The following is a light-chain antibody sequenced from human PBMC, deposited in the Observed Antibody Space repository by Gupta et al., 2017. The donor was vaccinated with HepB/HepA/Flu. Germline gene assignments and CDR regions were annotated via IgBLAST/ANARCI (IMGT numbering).Light chain of an antibody. CDR3: QRYNNSPTWT. Sequence: EIVLTQSPGTLSLSPGERATLSCRASQSVTSYLAWYQQKPGQAPRLLIYGASSRATGIPDRFSGSGSGTDFTLTISRLEPEDFAVYHCQRYNNSPTWTFGQGTKVEIK. CDR1: QSVTSY. J-gene: IGKJ1*01. V-gene: IGKV3-20*01. CDR2: GAS.